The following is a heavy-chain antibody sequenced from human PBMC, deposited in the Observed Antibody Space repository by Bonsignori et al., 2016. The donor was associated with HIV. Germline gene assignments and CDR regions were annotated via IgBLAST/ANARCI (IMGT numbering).Heavy chain of an antibody. Sequence: GGSLRLSCAASGFTVSSNYMSWVRQAPGKGLEWVSVIYSGGSTYYADSVKGRFTISRDNSKNTLYLQMNSLRAEDTAVYYCARESTYYDFWSGYQHWGQGTLVTVSS. CDR1: GFTVSSNY. V-gene: IGHV3-66*01. CDR2: IYSGGST. J-gene: IGHJ1*01. D-gene: IGHD3-3*01. CDR3: ARESTYYDFWSGYQH.